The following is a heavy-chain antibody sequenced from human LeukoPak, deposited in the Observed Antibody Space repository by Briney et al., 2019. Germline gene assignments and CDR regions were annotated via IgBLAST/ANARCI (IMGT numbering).Heavy chain of an antibody. D-gene: IGHD6-19*01. Sequence: GGSLRLSCAASGFTFSSYAMTWVRQTPGKGLEWVSGIDGSGGSTYYADSVKGRFTVSRDNSKNTLYLQMKSLRAEDTAVYYCAKAHAVPDYWGQGTLVTVSS. J-gene: IGHJ4*02. CDR3: AKAHAVPDY. CDR2: IDGSGGST. V-gene: IGHV3-23*01. CDR1: GFTFSSYA.